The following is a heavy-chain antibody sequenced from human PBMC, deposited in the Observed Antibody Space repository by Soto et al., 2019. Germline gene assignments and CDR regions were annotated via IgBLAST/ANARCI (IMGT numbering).Heavy chain of an antibody. Sequence: QVQLQESGPGLVKPSQTLSLTCTVSGGSISSGDYYWSWIRQPPGKGLEWIGYIYYSGSTYYNPPLKSRVTISVDTSKNQFSLRLSSVTAADTAVYYCARERPDGCRLDPWGQGTLVTVSS. CDR2: IYYSGST. CDR1: GGSISSGDYY. D-gene: IGHD6-19*01. V-gene: IGHV4-30-4*01. J-gene: IGHJ5*02. CDR3: ARERPDGCRLDP.